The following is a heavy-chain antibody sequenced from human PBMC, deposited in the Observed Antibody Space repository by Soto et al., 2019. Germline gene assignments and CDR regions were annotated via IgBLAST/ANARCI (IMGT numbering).Heavy chain of an antibody. V-gene: IGHV4-39*01. CDR2: IYYSGSA. CDR1: GDSMTISDFL. J-gene: IGHJ3*02. D-gene: IGHD2-2*01. CDR3: SSPLYAHWAFGI. Sequence: QLQLLESGPGLVKPSETLSLSCTVSGDSMTISDFLWGWVRQSPGKGLEWIGGIYYSGSAYYNPSLGSRATLSVDTSSNHLFLRVTSVTAADTAVYYCSSPLYAHWAFGIWGQGKLVTVSS.